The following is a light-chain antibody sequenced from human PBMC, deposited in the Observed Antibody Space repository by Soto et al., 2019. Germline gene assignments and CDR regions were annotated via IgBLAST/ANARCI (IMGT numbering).Light chain of an antibody. J-gene: IGKJ5*01. V-gene: IGKV3-11*01. CDR1: QSVSTS. Sequence: EIVLTQSPATLSLSPGERATLSCRASQSVSTSLAWYQQKPDQAPRLLIYDVSNRATGIPARFSGSGSGTDFTPPTSTLGLEDFEFYYCQKRRNGPPITSGQGTRREIK. CDR3: QKRRNGPPIT. CDR2: DVS.